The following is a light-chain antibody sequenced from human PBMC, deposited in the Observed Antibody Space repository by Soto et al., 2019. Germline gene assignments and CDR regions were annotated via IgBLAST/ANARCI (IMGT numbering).Light chain of an antibody. J-gene: IGKJ1*01. CDR3: QYYGGSPRT. CDR2: GAP. Sequence: EIFLTQSPGTLSLSPGEGTTLSCRASESVASLAWYQQKPGQAPRLLIYGAPTRATGIPDRFSGSGSGTDFTLTISRLEPEDFAVYYCQYYGGSPRTFGRGTKVDIK. V-gene: IGKV3-20*01. CDR1: ESVAS.